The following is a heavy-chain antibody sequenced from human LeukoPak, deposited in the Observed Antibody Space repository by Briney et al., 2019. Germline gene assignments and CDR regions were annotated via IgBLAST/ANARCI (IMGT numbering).Heavy chain of an antibody. CDR2: IKSQTDGGTT. V-gene: IGHV3-15*01. J-gene: IGHJ4*02. D-gene: IGHD5-18*01. CDR3: TTGTWIQLWLADY. CDR1: GFTFTNAC. Sequence: PGGSLRLSCKGSGFTFTNACMSWVRLAPGKGLEWLGHIKSQTDGGTTDYAAPVKGRFTISRDDSKNTLYLQLNSLKTEDTAVYYCTTGTWIQLWLADYWGQGTLVTVSS.